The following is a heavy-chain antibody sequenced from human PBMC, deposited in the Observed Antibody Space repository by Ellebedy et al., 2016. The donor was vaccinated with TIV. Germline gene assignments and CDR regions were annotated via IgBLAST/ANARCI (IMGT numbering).Heavy chain of an antibody. J-gene: IGHJ4*02. CDR3: AKAGPRYFDC. V-gene: IGHV3-23*01. Sequence: GESLKISCAASGFTFTTYAMHWVRQAPGKGLEWVSGIGTGGNTFYADSVRGRFTISRDTSKNTVFLQMNSLRAEDTALYYCAKAGPRYFDCWGQGTLVTVSS. CDR2: IGTGGNT. CDR1: GFTFTTYA.